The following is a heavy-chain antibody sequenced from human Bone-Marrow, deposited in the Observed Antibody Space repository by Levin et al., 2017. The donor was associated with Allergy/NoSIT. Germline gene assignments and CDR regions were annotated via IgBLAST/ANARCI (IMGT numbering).Heavy chain of an antibody. CDR3: AIRRKGGWELLFYFDY. Sequence: GGSLRLSCAASGFTFSSYAMSWVRQAPGKGLEWVSAISGSGGSTYYADSVKGRFTISRDNSKNTLYLQMNSLRAEDTAVYYCAIRRKGGWELLFYFDYWGQGTLVTVSS. D-gene: IGHD1-26*01. CDR1: GFTFSSYA. J-gene: IGHJ4*02. CDR2: ISGSGGST. V-gene: IGHV3-23*01.